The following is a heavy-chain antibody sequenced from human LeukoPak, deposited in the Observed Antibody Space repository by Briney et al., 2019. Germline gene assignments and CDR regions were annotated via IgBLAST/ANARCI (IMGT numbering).Heavy chain of an antibody. V-gene: IGHV3-7*01. D-gene: IGHD3-9*01. J-gene: IGHJ4*02. Sequence: GGSLRLSCAASGLRFSRYWMSWVRQAPGKGPGWVANIQQDGSEMSYVDSVKGRFIISRDNAENSVFLQMNLLRVEDTAVYYCAAHGMLTGYPYFDSWGQGTLVTVSS. CDR1: GLRFSRYW. CDR3: AAHGMLTGYPYFDS. CDR2: IQQDGSEM.